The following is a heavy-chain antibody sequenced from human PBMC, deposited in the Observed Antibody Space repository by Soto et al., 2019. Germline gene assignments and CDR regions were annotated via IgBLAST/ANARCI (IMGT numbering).Heavy chain of an antibody. V-gene: IGHV1-3*01. CDR3: ARVMSWSSGWLRWERQYFDY. CDR2: INAGNGNT. D-gene: IGHD6-19*01. J-gene: IGHJ4*02. Sequence: QVQLVQSGAEVKKPGASVKVSCKASGYTFTSYAMHWVRQAPGQRLEWMGWINAGNGNTKYSQKFQGRVTITRDTSASTAYMELSSLRSEDTAVYYCARVMSWSSGWLRWERQYFDYWGQGTLVTVSS. CDR1: GYTFTSYA.